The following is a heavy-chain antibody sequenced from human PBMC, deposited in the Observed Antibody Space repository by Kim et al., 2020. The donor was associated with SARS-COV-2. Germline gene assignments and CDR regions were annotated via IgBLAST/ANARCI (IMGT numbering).Heavy chain of an antibody. V-gene: IGHV3-21*01. CDR1: GFTFSSYS. CDR3: ARDGGASSGWYTPDFDY. Sequence: GGSLRLSCAASGFTFSSYSMNWVRQAPGKGLEWVSSISSSSSYIYYADSVKGRFTISRDNAKNSLYLQMNSLRAEDTAVYYCARDGGASSGWYTPDFDYWGQGTLVTVSS. CDR2: ISSSSSYI. J-gene: IGHJ4*02. D-gene: IGHD6-19*01.